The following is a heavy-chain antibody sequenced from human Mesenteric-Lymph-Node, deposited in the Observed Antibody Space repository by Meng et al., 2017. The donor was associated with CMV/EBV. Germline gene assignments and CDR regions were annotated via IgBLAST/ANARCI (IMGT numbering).Heavy chain of an antibody. J-gene: IGHJ6*02. CDR3: ARRLGPAAVYGMDV. V-gene: IGHV3-30*02. Sequence: GESLKISCAASGFTFSSYGMHWVRQAPGKGLEWVAFIRYDGSNKYYADSVKGRFTISRDNSKNTLYLQMNSLRAEETAVYYCARRLGPAAVYGMDVWGQGTTVTVSS. D-gene: IGHD2-2*01. CDR2: IRYDGSNK. CDR1: GFTFSSYG.